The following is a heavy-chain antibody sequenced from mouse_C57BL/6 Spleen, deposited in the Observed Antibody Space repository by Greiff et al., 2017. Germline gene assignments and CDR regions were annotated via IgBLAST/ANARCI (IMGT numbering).Heavy chain of an antibody. J-gene: IGHJ2*01. D-gene: IGHD2-12*01. CDR2: IYPGSGST. Sequence: VQLQQSGAELVKPGASVKMSCKASGYTFTSYWITWVKQRPGQGLEWIGDIYPGSGSTNYNEKFKSKATLTVDTSSSTAYMQLSSLTSEDSAVYYCARSRAYDGIDYWGQGTTLTVSS. V-gene: IGHV1-55*01. CDR3: ARSRAYDGIDY. CDR1: GYTFTSYW.